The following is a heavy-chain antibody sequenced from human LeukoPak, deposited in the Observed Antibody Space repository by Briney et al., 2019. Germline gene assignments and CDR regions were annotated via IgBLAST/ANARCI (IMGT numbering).Heavy chain of an antibody. V-gene: IGHV4-4*02. CDR1: GGSISSSNW. J-gene: IGHJ4*02. CDR2: IYHSGST. Sequence: PLETLSLTCAVSGGSISSSNWWSWVRQPPGKGLEWIGEIYHSGSTNYNPSLKSRVTISVDKSKNQFSLKLSSVTAADTAVYYCAREPYYGSGSFLDYWGQGTLVTVSS. D-gene: IGHD3-10*01. CDR3: AREPYYGSGSFLDY.